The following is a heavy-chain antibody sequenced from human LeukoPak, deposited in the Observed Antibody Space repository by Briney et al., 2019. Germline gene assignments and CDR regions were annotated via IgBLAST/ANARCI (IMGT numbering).Heavy chain of an antibody. D-gene: IGHD2-8*02. V-gene: IGHV4-39*01. CDR2: IFYRGNT. CDR1: GGAITSSDYY. J-gene: IGHJ6*03. CDR3: ARLRGAYCTGAVCHYHYYKDV. Sequence: SETLSLTCSVAGGAITSSDYYWGWIRQPPGKGLEWIGIIFYRGNTYHNPSLKSRVTMSVDTSKNQFSLNLRSVTAADTAVYYCARLRGAYCTGAVCHYHYYKDVWGKGTTVAVSS.